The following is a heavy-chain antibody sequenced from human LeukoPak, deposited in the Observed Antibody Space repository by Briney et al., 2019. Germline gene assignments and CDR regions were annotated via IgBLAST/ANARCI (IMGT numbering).Heavy chain of an antibody. Sequence: SETLSLTCTVSGGSISGYYWSWIRQPPGKGLEWIGYIYYTGSTNYNPSLKSRVTISVGTSKNQFSLKLSSVTAADTAVYYCARRYDSTLYYYYYMDVWGKGTTVTVSS. V-gene: IGHV4-59*08. CDR2: IYYTGST. D-gene: IGHD3-22*01. CDR1: GGSISGYY. CDR3: ARRYDSTLYYYYYMDV. J-gene: IGHJ6*03.